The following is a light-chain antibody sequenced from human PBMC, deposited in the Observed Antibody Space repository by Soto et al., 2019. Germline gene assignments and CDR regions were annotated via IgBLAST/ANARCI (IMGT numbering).Light chain of an antibody. Sequence: DIQMTQSPSTLSASVGDRVTITCRASQSINSWLAWYQQKPGKAPKLLIYKASSLESGVPSRFSGSGSGTEFTLTISSLQPDDFAAYYCQQYEIYPMTFGQGTRLEIK. CDR2: KAS. V-gene: IGKV1-5*03. J-gene: IGKJ5*01. CDR3: QQYEIYPMT. CDR1: QSINSW.